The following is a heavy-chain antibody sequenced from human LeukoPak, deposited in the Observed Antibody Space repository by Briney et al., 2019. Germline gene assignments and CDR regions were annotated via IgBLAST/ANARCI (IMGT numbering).Heavy chain of an antibody. Sequence: GDSLTLSCAASGFTFRTYWMHWLRQAPGKARVCVSHRNRDWSTTSYADSVTGRFTTSSDNAKNTLYLQMHSLRAEDTAVYYCARDLKGPVNDVFDIWGQGTMVTVSS. CDR3: ARDLKGPVNDVFDI. D-gene: IGHD4-23*01. V-gene: IGHV3-74*01. CDR1: GFTFRTYW. CDR2: RNRDWSTT. J-gene: IGHJ3*02.